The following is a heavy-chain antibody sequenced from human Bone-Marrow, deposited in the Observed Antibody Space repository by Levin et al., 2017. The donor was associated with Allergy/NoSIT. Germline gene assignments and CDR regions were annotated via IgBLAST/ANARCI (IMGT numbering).Heavy chain of an antibody. Sequence: GRSLRLSCAASGFSFSYYGMHWVRQAPGRGLESLAVISYDVSEKYYADSVKGRFTISRDNFKNTVDLQMDSLRIEDSAVYYCVRDGRDGYNNLDKWGPGTLVTVSS. V-gene: IGHV3-30-3*01. CDR3: VRDGRDGYNNLDK. J-gene: IGHJ4*02. D-gene: IGHD5-24*01. CDR2: ISYDVSEK. CDR1: GFSFSYYG.